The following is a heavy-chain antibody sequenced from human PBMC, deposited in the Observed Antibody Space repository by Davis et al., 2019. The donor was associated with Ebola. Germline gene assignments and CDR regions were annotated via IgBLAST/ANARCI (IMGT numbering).Heavy chain of an antibody. J-gene: IGHJ4*02. D-gene: IGHD1-26*01. Sequence: PGGSLRLSCAASGFTFSSYSMNWVRQAPGKGLEWVSYISASTNTIYYADSVKGRFTISRDNSRNTLYLQMNNLRAEDTALYYCGGAWDWGQGTLVTVSS. V-gene: IGHV3-48*01. CDR3: GGAWD. CDR1: GFTFSSYS. CDR2: ISASTNTI.